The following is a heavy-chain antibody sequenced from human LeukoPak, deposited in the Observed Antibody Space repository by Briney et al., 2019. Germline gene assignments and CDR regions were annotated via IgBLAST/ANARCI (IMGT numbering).Heavy chain of an antibody. D-gene: IGHD3-22*01. CDR3: ATAPYDSSENWFDP. V-gene: IGHV1-24*01. Sequence: AAPEVSCKVSGYTLTELFMRWVRHAPGKGLEWMGGFDPEDGETIYAQKFQGRVTMTEDTSTDTAYMELSSLRSEDTAVYYCATAPYDSSENWFDPWGQGTLVTVSS. CDR1: GYTLTELF. CDR2: FDPEDGET. J-gene: IGHJ5*02.